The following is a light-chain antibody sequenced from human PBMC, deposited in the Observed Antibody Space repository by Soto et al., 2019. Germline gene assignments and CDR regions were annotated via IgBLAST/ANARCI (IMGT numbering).Light chain of an antibody. CDR3: QQPGV. CDR2: AAS. CDR1: QGISSY. J-gene: IGKJ3*01. V-gene: IGKV1-9*01. Sequence: DIQLTQSPSFLSASVGDRVTITCRASQGISSYLAWYQQKPGKAPKLLIYAASTLQSGVPSRFSGSGYGTEFTLTISSLQPEDFATYYCQQPGVFGPGTKVDIK.